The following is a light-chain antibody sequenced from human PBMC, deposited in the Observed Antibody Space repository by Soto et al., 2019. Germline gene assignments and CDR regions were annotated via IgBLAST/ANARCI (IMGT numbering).Light chain of an antibody. J-gene: IGKJ1*01. CDR3: QQYGSSLWT. CDR1: QSVSSSY. Sequence: PGERATLSCGSSQSVSSSYLAWYQQKPGLAPRLLLYGASTRATGVPDRFTCSGSGTDFSLTISRVEPEDFAVYYCQQYGSSLWTFGQGTKVDIK. V-gene: IGKV3D-20*01. CDR2: GAS.